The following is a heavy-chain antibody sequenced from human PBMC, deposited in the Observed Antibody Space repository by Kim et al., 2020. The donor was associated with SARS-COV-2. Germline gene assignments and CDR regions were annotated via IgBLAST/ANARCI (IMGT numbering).Heavy chain of an antibody. CDR3: ARDFRYSGYDSDY. J-gene: IGHJ4*02. CDR1: GYSISSGYY. CDR2: IYHSGST. D-gene: IGHD5-12*01. V-gene: IGHV4-38-2*02. Sequence: SETLSLICTVSGYSISSGYYWGWIRQPPGKGLEWIGSIYHSGSTYYNPSLKSRVTISVDTSKNQFSLKLSSVTAADTAVYYCARDFRYSGYDSDYWGQGT.